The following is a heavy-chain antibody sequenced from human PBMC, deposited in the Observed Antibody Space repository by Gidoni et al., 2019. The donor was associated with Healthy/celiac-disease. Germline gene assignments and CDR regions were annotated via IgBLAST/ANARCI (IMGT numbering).Heavy chain of an antibody. J-gene: IGHJ4*02. Sequence: QVQLQQWGAGLLKPAATLSLTCAVYGGSFSGYYWSWIRQPPGKGLEWIGEINHSGSTNYNPSLKSRVTISVDTSKNQFSLKLSSVTAADTAVYYCARGGEYSGYDLDYWGQGTLVTVSS. V-gene: IGHV4-34*01. D-gene: IGHD5-12*01. CDR1: GGSFSGYY. CDR3: ARGGEYSGYDLDY. CDR2: INHSGST.